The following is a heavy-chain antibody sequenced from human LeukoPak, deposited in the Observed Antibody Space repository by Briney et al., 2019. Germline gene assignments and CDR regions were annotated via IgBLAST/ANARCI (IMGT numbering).Heavy chain of an antibody. CDR1: GFTFSSYS. Sequence: GGSLRLSCAASGFTFSSYSMNWVRQAPGKGLEWVSSISSSSSYIYYADSVKGRFTISRDNAKNSLYLQTNSLRAEDTAVYYCARGFLNEYSSSSRAFDIWGQGTMVTVSS. D-gene: IGHD6-6*01. CDR3: ARGFLNEYSSSSRAFDI. J-gene: IGHJ3*02. CDR2: ISSSSSYI. V-gene: IGHV3-21*01.